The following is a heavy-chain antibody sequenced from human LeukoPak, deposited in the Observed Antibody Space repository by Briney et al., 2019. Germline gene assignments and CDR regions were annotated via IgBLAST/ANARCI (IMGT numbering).Heavy chain of an antibody. Sequence: GGSLRPSCAGSGFSFDDYAMSWVRQPPGKGLEWVSGINWSGDSAGYADSVKGRFTISRVNAKNSLYLEMNSLRAEDTAFYYCAREGSVTNDYWGQGSLVTVSS. J-gene: IGHJ4*02. D-gene: IGHD4-17*01. V-gene: IGHV3-20*04. CDR1: GFSFDDYA. CDR2: INWSGDSA. CDR3: AREGSVTNDY.